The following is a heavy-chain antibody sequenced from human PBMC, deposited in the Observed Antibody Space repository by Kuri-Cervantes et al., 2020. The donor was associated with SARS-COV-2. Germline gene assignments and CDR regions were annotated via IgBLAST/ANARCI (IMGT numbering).Heavy chain of an antibody. CDR3: ARGFELLQYFDL. CDR1: GFTFSSYA. V-gene: IGHV3-30-3*01. J-gene: IGHJ2*01. D-gene: IGHD1-7*01. CDR2: TTDDGTNK. Sequence: LSPSCAASGFTFSSYAMHWVRQAPGKGLEWVAVTTDDGTNKYYADSVKGRFTISRDNSKNTLYLQMNSLRTEDTAVYNCARGFELLQYFDLWGRGTLVTVSS.